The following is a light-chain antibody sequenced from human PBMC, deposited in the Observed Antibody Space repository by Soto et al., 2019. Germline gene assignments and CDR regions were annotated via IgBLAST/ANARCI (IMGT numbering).Light chain of an antibody. CDR3: QQYGSSYT. CDR2: GTS. CDR1: QSVRNNY. Sequence: EIVLTQSPGTLSLSPGERATLSCRASQSVRNNYLAWYQQQPGQAPRLLIYGTSTSDTGIPDRFSGSGSGTYFTLTISRLEPEDFAVYYCQQYGSSYTFGPGTKVEIK. V-gene: IGKV3-20*01. J-gene: IGKJ3*01.